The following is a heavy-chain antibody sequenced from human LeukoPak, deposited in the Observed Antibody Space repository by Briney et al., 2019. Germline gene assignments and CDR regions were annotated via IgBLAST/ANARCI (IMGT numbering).Heavy chain of an antibody. CDR3: ARDDRNGVGLY. CDR1: GFTFNHYG. J-gene: IGHJ4*02. V-gene: IGHV3-33*01. Sequence: GGSLRLSCAASGFTFNHYGMHWVRQAPGKGLEWVAVIWYDGNTTYYSDSVKGRFTISRDNSKNTLYLQMNRLRSEDSAVYYCARDDRNGVGLYWGQGTLVTVSS. D-gene: IGHD2-8*01. CDR2: IWYDGNTT.